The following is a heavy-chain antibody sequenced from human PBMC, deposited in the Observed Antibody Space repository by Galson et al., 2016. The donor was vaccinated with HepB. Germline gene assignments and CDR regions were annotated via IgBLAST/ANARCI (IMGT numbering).Heavy chain of an antibody. CDR2: INSDGTST. V-gene: IGHV3-74*01. D-gene: IGHD3-10*01. J-gene: IGHJ4*02. CDR1: GFTFSSYW. Sequence: SLRLSCAASGFTFSSYWMHWVRQAPGKGLVWVSGINSDGTSTTYADSVKGRFTISRDNAKNTLYLQMNSLRAEDTAVYYCAKDMTTMVRGVMHYWGQGTLVTVSS. CDR3: AKDMTTMVRGVMHY.